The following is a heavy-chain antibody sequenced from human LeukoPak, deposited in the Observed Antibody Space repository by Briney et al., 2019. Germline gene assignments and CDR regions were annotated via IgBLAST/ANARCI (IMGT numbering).Heavy chain of an antibody. CDR1: GYTFTGYY. CDR3: ARDEGPGEMVGATTNPPAYYFDY. Sequence: ASVKVSCKASGYTFTGYYMHWVRQAPGQGLEWMGWINPNSGGTNYAQKFQGRVTMTRDTSISTAYMDVSSLRSDDTAVFYCARDEGPGEMVGATTNPPAYYFDYWGQGTLVTVSS. D-gene: IGHD1-26*01. CDR2: INPNSGGT. V-gene: IGHV1-2*02. J-gene: IGHJ4*02.